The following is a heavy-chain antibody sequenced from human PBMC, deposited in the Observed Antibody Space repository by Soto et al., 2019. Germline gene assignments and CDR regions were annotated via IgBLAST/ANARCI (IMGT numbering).Heavy chain of an antibody. CDR3: VRHLSSSRYLYDY. Sequence: SGTLSLTCTVSGGSISSYYWSWIRQRPGKGLEWIGYIYYSGNTNYNPSLKSRVTISVDTSKNQFSLTLSSVTAADTAVYYCVRHLSSSRYLYDYRGQGSLVPGSS. J-gene: IGHJ4*01. CDR1: GGSISSYY. D-gene: IGHD6-13*01. CDR2: IYYSGNT. V-gene: IGHV4-59*08.